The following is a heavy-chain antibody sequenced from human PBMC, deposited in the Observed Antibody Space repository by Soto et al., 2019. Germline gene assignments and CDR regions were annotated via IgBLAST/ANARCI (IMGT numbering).Heavy chain of an antibody. CDR3: ARAQGSWYYDSSGYPDDAFDI. Sequence: GSLRLSCAASGFTFSSYSMNWVRQAPGKGLEWVSYISSSSSTIYYADSVKGRFTISRDNAKNSLCLQMNSLRDEDTAVYYCARAQGSWYYDSSGYPDDAFDIWGQGTMVTVSS. J-gene: IGHJ3*02. CDR1: GFTFSSYS. V-gene: IGHV3-48*02. CDR2: ISSSSSTI. D-gene: IGHD3-22*01.